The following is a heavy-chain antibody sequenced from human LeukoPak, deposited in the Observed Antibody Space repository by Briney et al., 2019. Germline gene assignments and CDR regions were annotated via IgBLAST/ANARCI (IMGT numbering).Heavy chain of an antibody. J-gene: IGHJ6*02. Sequence: GGSLRLSCAASGITFSSSNMNWVRQAPGKGLEWVSSISSSSSYIYYADSVKGRFTISRDNAKNSLYLQMNSLRAEDTAVYYCARDPHGSGPYYYYGMDVWGQGTTVTVSS. V-gene: IGHV3-21*01. CDR3: ARDPHGSGPYYYYGMDV. D-gene: IGHD3-10*01. CDR1: GITFSSSN. CDR2: ISSSSSYI.